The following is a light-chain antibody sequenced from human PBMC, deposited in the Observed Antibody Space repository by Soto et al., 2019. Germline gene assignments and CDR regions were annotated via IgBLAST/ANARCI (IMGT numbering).Light chain of an antibody. CDR1: SSNIGAGYD. V-gene: IGLV1-40*01. Sequence: QSVLTQPPSVSGAPGQSGTISCTGSSSNIGAGYDVHWYQQLPGTAPKLLIYGNSNRPSGVPDRFSGSKSGTSASLAITGLQADDEADYYCQSYDSSLSGSVVFGGGTKLTVL. J-gene: IGLJ2*01. CDR2: GNS. CDR3: QSYDSSLSGSVV.